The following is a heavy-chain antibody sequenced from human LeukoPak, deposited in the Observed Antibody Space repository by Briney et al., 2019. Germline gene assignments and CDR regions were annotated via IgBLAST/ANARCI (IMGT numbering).Heavy chain of an antibody. J-gene: IGHJ4*02. V-gene: IGHV5-51*01. Sequence: GEPLKISCKGSGYSFTSYWIGWVRQMPGKGLEWMGIIYPGDSDTRYSPSFQGQVTISADKSISTAYLQWSSLKASDTAMYYCARPQYNWNDGFDYWGQGTLVTVSS. CDR3: ARPQYNWNDGFDY. CDR1: GYSFTSYW. CDR2: IYPGDSDT. D-gene: IGHD1-1*01.